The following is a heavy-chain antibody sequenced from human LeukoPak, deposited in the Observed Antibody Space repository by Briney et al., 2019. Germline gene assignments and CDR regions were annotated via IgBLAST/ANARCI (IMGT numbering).Heavy chain of an antibody. CDR3: ARAGYYRFDY. Sequence: GGSLRLSCAGSGFTFSTSWMHWVRQAPGRGLVWVSRINSDGSTINYADSVQGRFTISRDNAKSTLYLQMNSLGAEDTAVYYCARAGYYRFDYWGQGTQVTVSS. CDR2: INSDGSTI. J-gene: IGHJ4*02. CDR1: GFTFSTSW. D-gene: IGHD4-11*01. V-gene: IGHV3-74*01.